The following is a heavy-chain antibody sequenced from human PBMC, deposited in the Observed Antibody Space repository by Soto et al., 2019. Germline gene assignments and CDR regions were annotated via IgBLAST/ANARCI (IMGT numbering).Heavy chain of an antibody. V-gene: IGHV4-30-4*01. CDR1: GGSISSGDYY. CDR3: ARTIFGVVIRVHPLWFDP. J-gene: IGHJ5*02. Sequence: SETLSLTCTVSGGSISSGDYYWSWIRQPPGKGLEWIGYIYYSGSTYYNPSLKSRVTISVDTSKNQFSLKLSSVTAADTAVYYCARTIFGVVIRVHPLWFDPWGQGTLVTVSS. CDR2: IYYSGST. D-gene: IGHD3-3*01.